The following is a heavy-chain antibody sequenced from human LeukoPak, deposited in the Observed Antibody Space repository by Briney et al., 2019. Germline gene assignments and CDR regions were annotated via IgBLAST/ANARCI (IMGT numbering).Heavy chain of an antibody. J-gene: IGHJ5*02. CDR2: ISHRGRT. D-gene: IGHD3-9*01. CDR3: ARAWHDILTGYYVWFDP. V-gene: IGHV4-34*01. Sequence: SETLSLTCAVYGGSLSDYYWSWIRQSPGKGLEWIGEISHRGRTYYNLSLKSRVTISVDTSKNQFSLKLSSVTAADTAVYYCARAWHDILTGYYVWFDPWGQGTLVTVSS. CDR1: GGSLSDYY.